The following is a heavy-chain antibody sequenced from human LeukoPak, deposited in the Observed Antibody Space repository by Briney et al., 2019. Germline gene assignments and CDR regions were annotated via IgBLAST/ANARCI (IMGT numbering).Heavy chain of an antibody. J-gene: IGHJ4*02. Sequence: SETLSLTCTVSGGSMSSSSYYWGWIRQPPGKGLEWIGSIYYSGSTYYNPSLKSRVTISVDTSKNQFSLKLSSVTAADTAVYYCASLGASAFDYWGQGTLVTVSS. V-gene: IGHV4-39*01. CDR2: IYYSGST. CDR1: GGSMSSSSYY. CDR3: ASLGASAFDY.